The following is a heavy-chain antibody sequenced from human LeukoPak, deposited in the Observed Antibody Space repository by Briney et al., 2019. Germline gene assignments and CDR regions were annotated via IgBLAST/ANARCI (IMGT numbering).Heavy chain of an antibody. J-gene: IGHJ5*02. CDR2: ISAYNGNT. D-gene: IGHD2-2*01. V-gene: IGHV1-18*01. Sequence: ASVKVSFKSSGYTFTSYGISWVRQAPGQGLEGMGWISAYNGNTNYAQKLQGRVTMTTDTSTSTAYMELRSLRSDDTAVYYCARDVYCSSTSCYGLDWFDPWGQGTLVTVSS. CDR1: GYTFTSYG. CDR3: ARDVYCSSTSCYGLDWFDP.